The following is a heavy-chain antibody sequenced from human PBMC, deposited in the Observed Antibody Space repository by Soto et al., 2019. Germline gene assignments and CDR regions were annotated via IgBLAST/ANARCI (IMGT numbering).Heavy chain of an antibody. CDR3: ARACSSTSCYNY. J-gene: IGHJ4*02. CDR2: INPNSGGT. D-gene: IGHD2-2*02. V-gene: IGHV1-2*04. CDR1: GYTFTVYY. Sequence: ASLKVSCKASGYTFTVYYMHWVRQAPGQGLEWMGWINPNSGGTNYAQKFQGWVTMTRDTSISTAYMELRSLRSDDTAVYYCARACSSTSCYNYWGQGTLVTVSS.